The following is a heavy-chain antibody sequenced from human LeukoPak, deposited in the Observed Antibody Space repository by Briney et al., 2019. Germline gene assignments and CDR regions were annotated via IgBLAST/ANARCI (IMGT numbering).Heavy chain of an antibody. J-gene: IGHJ4*02. D-gene: IGHD6-13*01. Sequence: GRSLRLSWAPSGFTFSIYEINCVRQAAGKWLECDSFIGSSGSNIYYADSVKGRFTIYRDNAKNSLYLQMNSLRAEDTAVYYCASSTVNIAAAGTPTDYWGQGTLVTVSS. V-gene: IGHV3-48*03. CDR2: IGSSGSNI. CDR3: ASSTVNIAAAGTPTDY. CDR1: GFTFSIYE.